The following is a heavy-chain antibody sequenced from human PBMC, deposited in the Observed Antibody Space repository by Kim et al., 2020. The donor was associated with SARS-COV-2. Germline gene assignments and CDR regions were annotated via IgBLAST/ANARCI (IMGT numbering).Heavy chain of an antibody. Sequence: GGSLRLSCVASGFDFTTHAMHWVRQAPGKGLEWVAIISTVGDSAYPDSVRGRFTISRDYSKNALYLQMNSLRPEDTAVYYCAREWADYDISGYDYWGQGTRVTVSS. J-gene: IGHJ4*02. CDR2: ISTVGDS. D-gene: IGHD3-22*01. CDR3: AREWADYDISGYDY. V-gene: IGHV3-30*04. CDR1: GFDFTTHA.